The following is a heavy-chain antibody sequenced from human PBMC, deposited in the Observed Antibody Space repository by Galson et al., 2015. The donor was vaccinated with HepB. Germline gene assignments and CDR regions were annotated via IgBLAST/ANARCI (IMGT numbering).Heavy chain of an antibody. J-gene: IGHJ6*02. CDR1: GFSFSSYG. V-gene: IGHV3-30*18. D-gene: IGHD3-16*01. CDR3: AKVPRYVSYYYYGTDV. Sequence: SLRLSCAAPGFSFSSYGMHWVRQAPGKGLEWVALISYDGNNKCYADSVKGRFTISRDNSKNTLYLQMNSLRAEDTAVYYCAKVPRYVSYYYYGTDVWGQGTTVTVSS. CDR2: ISYDGNNK.